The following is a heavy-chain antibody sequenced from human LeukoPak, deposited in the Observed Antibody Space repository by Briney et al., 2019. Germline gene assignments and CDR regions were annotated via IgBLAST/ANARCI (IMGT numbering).Heavy chain of an antibody. V-gene: IGHV1-18*01. Sequence: ASVKVSCKASGYIFTNYGISWVRQAPGQGLEWMGWISVYNGNTNYAQKFQGRVTMTTDTSTATSYMELRSLRSDDTAVYYCARGDHVRIYAESAFDIWGQGTKVTVSS. CDR3: ARGDHVRIYAESAFDI. D-gene: IGHD3-3*01. J-gene: IGHJ3*02. CDR2: ISVYNGNT. CDR1: GYIFTNYG.